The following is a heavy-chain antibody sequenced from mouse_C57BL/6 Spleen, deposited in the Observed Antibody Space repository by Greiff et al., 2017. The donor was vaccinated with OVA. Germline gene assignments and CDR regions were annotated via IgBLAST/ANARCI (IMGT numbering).Heavy chain of an antibody. CDR3: ARTGAMDY. Sequence: VQLQESGPELVKPGASVKISCKASGYAFSSSWMNWVKQRPGKGLEWIGRIYPGDGDTNYNGKFKGKATLTADKSSSTAYMQLSSLTSEDSAVYVCARTGAMDYWGQGTSVTVSS. CDR2: IYPGDGDT. CDR1: GYAFSSSW. J-gene: IGHJ4*01. V-gene: IGHV1-82*01.